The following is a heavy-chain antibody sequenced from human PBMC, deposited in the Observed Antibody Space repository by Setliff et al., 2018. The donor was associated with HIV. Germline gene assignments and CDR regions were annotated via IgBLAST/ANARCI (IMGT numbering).Heavy chain of an antibody. V-gene: IGHV4-39*06. J-gene: IGHJ6*03. CDR3: ARGHYDFWSSYMDV. Sequence: SETLSLTCAVSGVPTSASTYYWGWIRQPPGKGLDWIGYISYSGKTYYNPSLKSRVSISVDTSKRQFHLNVTSVTAADTAVYYCARGHYDFWSSYMDVWGKGTTVTVSS. D-gene: IGHD3-3*01. CDR2: ISYSGKT. CDR1: GVPTSASTYY.